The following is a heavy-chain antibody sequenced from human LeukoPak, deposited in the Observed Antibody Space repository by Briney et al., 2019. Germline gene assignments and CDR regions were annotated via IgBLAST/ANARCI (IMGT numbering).Heavy chain of an antibody. Sequence: GGSLRLSCAASGFTFSNVWTSWVRQAPGKGLEWVGRIKSKTDGGTADYAAPVKGRFTISRDDSENTLYLQMNSLKSEDTAVYYCATYASGSHTNWGQGTLVTVSS. CDR1: GFTFSNVW. CDR3: ATYASGSHTN. J-gene: IGHJ4*02. D-gene: IGHD3-10*01. CDR2: IKSKTDGGTA. V-gene: IGHV3-15*01.